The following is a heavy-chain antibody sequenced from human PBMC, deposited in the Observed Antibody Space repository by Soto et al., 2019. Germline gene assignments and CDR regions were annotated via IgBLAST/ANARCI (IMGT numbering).Heavy chain of an antibody. CDR2: MNPNSGNT. V-gene: IGHV1-8*01. J-gene: IGHJ6*03. Sequence: ASVKVSCKASGYTFTSYDINWVRQATGRGLEWMGWMNPNSGNTGYAQKFQGRVTMTRNTSISTAYMELSSLRSEDTAVYHCARVGTGIVVVPAPKYYYYYYMDVWGKGTTVTVSS. D-gene: IGHD2-2*01. CDR3: ARVGTGIVVVPAPKYYYYYYMDV. CDR1: GYTFTSYD.